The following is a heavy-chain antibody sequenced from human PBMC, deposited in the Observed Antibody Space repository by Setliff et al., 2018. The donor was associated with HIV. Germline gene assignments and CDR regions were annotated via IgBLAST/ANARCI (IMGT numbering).Heavy chain of an antibody. CDR1: GGTFSSYA. CDR3: ARAPELYSGSYDAFDI. CDR2: IIPIFGTA. Sequence: ASVKVSCKASGGTFSSYAISWVRQAPGQGLEWMGGIIPIFGTANYAQKFQGRVTITTDESTSTAYMELSSLRSEDTAVYYCARAPELYSGSYDAFDIWGQGTMVT. J-gene: IGHJ3*02. D-gene: IGHD1-26*01. V-gene: IGHV1-69*05.